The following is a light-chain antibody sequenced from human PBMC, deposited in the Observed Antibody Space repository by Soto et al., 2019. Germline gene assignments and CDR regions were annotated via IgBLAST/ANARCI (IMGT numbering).Light chain of an antibody. J-gene: IGKJ4*01. CDR1: QSISRD. CDR3: QPYNNWPLT. Sequence: EIGMTQSPSTLSVSPGGRATLSCRASQSISRDLAWYLHKPGQAPRLLIFDASTRATGIPARFSGSGSGTEFTLTISSLRTEDFATYYCQPYNNWPLTFGGGTKVDIK. CDR2: DAS. V-gene: IGKV3-15*01.